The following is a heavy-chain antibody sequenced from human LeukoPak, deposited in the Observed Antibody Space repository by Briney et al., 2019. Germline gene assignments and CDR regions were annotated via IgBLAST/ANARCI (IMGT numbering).Heavy chain of an antibody. CDR3: AKSGGTTGTTLRRSYYFDY. V-gene: IGHV3-23*01. J-gene: IGHJ4*02. Sequence: PGGSLRLSCAASGFTLSSYAMSWVRQAPGKGLEWVSAISGSGDSTYYADSVKGRFTISRDNSKNTLYLQMNSLRAEDTAVCYCAKSGGTTGTTLRRSYYFDYWGQGTLVTVSS. CDR1: GFTLSSYA. D-gene: IGHD1-1*01. CDR2: ISGSGDST.